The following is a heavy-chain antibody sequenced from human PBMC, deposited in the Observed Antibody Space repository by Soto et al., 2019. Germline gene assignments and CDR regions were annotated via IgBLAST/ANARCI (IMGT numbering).Heavy chain of an antibody. V-gene: IGHV3-23*01. CDR1: GFIFKDFA. J-gene: IGHJ5*02. CDR3: TKGDSSGYFDPSSGYSTPDH. CDR2: ITTSDDIT. D-gene: IGHD3-3*01. Sequence: EVQLFESGGGLVEPGESLRLSCAASGFIFKDFAMSWVRQAPGKGLEWVSTITTSDDITYSADSVRGRFTISRENSAKSLFLQMSSLRGDDTATYYCTKGDSSGYFDPSSGYSTPDHWGQGTLVTVSS.